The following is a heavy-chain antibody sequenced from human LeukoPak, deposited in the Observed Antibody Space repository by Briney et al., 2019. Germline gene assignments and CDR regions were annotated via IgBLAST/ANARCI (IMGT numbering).Heavy chain of an antibody. J-gene: IGHJ4*02. D-gene: IGHD3-22*01. CDR2: IYGDGST. Sequence: GGSLRLSCAASGLIVSSNYMSWVRQAPGKGLEWVSIIYGDGSTYYADSMKGRFTISRDNAKNSLYLQMNSLRAEDTALYHCARHYYDSSGSDYWGQGALVTVSS. CDR1: GLIVSSNY. V-gene: IGHV3-53*01. CDR3: ARHYYDSSGSDY.